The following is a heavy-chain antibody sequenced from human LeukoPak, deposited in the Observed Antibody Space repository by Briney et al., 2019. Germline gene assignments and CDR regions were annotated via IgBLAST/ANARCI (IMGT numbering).Heavy chain of an antibody. CDR2: IDTSGGNT. V-gene: IGHV3-23*01. CDR1: GFTFTSYA. CDR3: AKDKPPSIAGFLDY. D-gene: IGHD1-14*01. J-gene: IGHJ4*02. Sequence: PGGSLRLSCAASGFTFTSYAMSWVRQAPGKGLEGVSVIDTSGGNTFYGDSVKGRFTISRDNSKNMVYLQMNSLRAEDTAIYYCAKDKPPSIAGFLDYWGQGTLVTVSS.